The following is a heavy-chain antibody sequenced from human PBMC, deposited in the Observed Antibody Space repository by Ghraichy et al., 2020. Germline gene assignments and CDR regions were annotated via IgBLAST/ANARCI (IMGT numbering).Heavy chain of an antibody. D-gene: IGHD2-2*01. CDR3: ARGDCTSTSCYYYYGLDV. J-gene: IGHJ6*02. CDR2: IASGGSGGRI. CDR1: GFTVSSKF. Sequence: GGSLRLSCAASGFTVSSKFMSWVRQAPGKGLEWVSVIASGGSGGRIYYADSVKGRFTISRDNSKNTLLLQLNSLRAEDTAVYYCARGDCTSTSCYYYYGLDVWGQGTTVTFSS. V-gene: IGHV3-53*01.